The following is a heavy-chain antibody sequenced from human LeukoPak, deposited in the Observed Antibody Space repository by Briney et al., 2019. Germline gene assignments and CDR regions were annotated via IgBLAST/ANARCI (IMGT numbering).Heavy chain of an antibody. CDR3: ARGRLGIAAAGTGYNWFDP. CDR1: GGSFSGYY. J-gene: IGHJ5*02. CDR2: INHSGST. V-gene: IGHV4-34*01. D-gene: IGHD6-13*01. Sequence: SETLSLTCAVYGGSFSGYYWSWIRQPPGKGLEWIGEINHSGSTNYNPSLKSRVTISVDTSKNQFSLKLSSVPAADPAVYYCARGRLGIAAAGTGYNWFDPWGQGTLVTVSS.